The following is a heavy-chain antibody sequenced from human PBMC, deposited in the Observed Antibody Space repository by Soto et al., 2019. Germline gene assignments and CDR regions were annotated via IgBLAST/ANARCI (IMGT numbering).Heavy chain of an antibody. CDR2: ISGSDGKT. V-gene: IGHV3-23*01. CDR1: VGRLCSYG. CDR3: ARWSYLDY. J-gene: IGHJ4*02. D-gene: IGHD3-3*01. Sequence: PGRALRLSGAGSVGRLCSYGRRWVRQAPGKGLEWVSTISGSDGKTFYADSVKGRFSISRDTSQSTLYLQMNSLRADDTAMYYCARWSYLDYSGQATRVTLSS.